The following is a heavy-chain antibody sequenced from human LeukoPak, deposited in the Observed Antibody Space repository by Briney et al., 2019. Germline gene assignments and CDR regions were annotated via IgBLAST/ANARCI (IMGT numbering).Heavy chain of an antibody. J-gene: IGHJ4*02. Sequence: SETLSLTCTVSGNSISSGYYWGWIRQPPGKGLKWIGSISHSGNTYYNPSLKSRVTISVDTSKNQFSLKLSSVTAADTAVYYCARGGVVPAPFDYWGQGTLVTVSS. CDR1: GNSISSGYY. D-gene: IGHD2-2*01. CDR2: ISHSGNT. V-gene: IGHV4-38-2*02. CDR3: ARGGVVPAPFDY.